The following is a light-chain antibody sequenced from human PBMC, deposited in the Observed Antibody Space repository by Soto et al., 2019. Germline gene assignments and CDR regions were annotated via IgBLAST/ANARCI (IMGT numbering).Light chain of an antibody. V-gene: IGLV2-11*01. CDR3: CLYAGSYSWV. CDR2: DVS. CDR1: TGDVGGYNY. J-gene: IGLJ3*02. Sequence: QSALTQPRSVSGSPGQSVTISCTGTTGDVGGYNYVSWYQHHPGNAPKLIIYDVSERPSGVPDRFSGFKSGNTASLTISGLQAEDEADYYCCLYAGSYSWVFGGGTKLNVL.